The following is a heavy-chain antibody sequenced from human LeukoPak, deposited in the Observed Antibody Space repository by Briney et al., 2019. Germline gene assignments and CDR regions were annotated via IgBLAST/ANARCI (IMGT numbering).Heavy chain of an antibody. CDR2: INWNGGST. CDR1: GFTFDDYG. V-gene: IGHV3-20*04. CDR3: ARGPSPAAAGENYDY. J-gene: IGHJ4*02. Sequence: GGSLRLSCAASGFTFDDYGMSWVRQAPGKGLEWISGINWNGGSTGYADSVKGRFTISRDNAKNSLYLQMNSLRAEDTAVYYCARGPSPAAAGENYDYWGQGTLVTVSS. D-gene: IGHD6-13*01.